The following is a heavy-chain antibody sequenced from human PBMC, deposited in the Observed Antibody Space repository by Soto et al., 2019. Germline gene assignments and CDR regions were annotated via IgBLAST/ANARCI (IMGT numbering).Heavy chain of an antibody. CDR3: ATGPQRNSIYFY. J-gene: IGHJ4*02. CDR1: RFDFSSYG. CDR2: MSDDGNNQ. Sequence: PGGSLGLSCAASRFDFSSYGMHLLRQAPGKGLGWVAVMSDDGNNQFYADSVRGRFTISRDTSKNTLFLQMTSLRPEDTAVYHCATGPQRNSIYFYWGQGTMVTVSS. V-gene: IGHV3-30*03. D-gene: IGHD1-7*01.